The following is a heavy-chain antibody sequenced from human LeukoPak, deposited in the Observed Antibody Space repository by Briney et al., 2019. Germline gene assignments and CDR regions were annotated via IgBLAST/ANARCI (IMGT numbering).Heavy chain of an antibody. CDR1: GFIFSSYS. CDR3: VRDGDGYNFDY. V-gene: IGHV3-23*01. Sequence: PGGSLRLSCAASGFIFSSYSMSWVRQAPGKGLEWVSVITGSGGNTYYADSVKGRFTISRDNAKNTLDLQMNSLRAEDTAVYYCVRDGDGYNFDYWGQGTLVTVSS. J-gene: IGHJ4*02. D-gene: IGHD5-24*01. CDR2: ITGSGGNT.